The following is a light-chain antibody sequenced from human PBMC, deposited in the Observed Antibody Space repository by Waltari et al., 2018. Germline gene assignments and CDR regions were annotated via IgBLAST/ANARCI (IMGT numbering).Light chain of an antibody. CDR3: QHYVRLPVT. CDR2: GAS. V-gene: IGKV3-20*01. J-gene: IGKJ1*01. CDR1: QSISRA. Sequence: EVVLPQSPGTLSLSPGERVTLSCRASQSISRALTWYQQKPGQAPRLLIYGASTRATGIPDRFIGSGSGTDFSLTISRLDPDDFAVYYCQHYVRLPVTFGQGTTVEIK.